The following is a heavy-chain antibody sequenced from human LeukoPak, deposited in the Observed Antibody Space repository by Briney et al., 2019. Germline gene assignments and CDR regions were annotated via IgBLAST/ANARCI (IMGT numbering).Heavy chain of an antibody. J-gene: IGHJ4*02. V-gene: IGHV3-7*01. CDR3: ARGVWAPFDS. D-gene: IGHD7-27*01. Sequence: PGGSLRLSCAASGFSLSNYWMIWVREAPGKGREWVANIKQDGSEKNYVDSVKGGFSISRDNAKNSLILQMNSLRDEDTAVYYCARGVWAPFDSWGQGTLVSVSS. CDR2: IKQDGSEK. CDR1: GFSLSNYW.